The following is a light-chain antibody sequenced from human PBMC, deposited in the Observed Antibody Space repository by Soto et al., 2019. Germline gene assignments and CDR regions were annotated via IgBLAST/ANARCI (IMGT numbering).Light chain of an antibody. Sequence: EIVLTQSPATLSLSPGERATLSCRASQSVSGLLAWYQQRPGQAPRLLIYDASNRATGVPARFSGSGSGTDFTFTISSLEPEDFAVYYCQQRITWPLTFDGGTKVEI. CDR1: QSVSGL. V-gene: IGKV3-11*01. CDR3: QQRITWPLT. CDR2: DAS. J-gene: IGKJ4*01.